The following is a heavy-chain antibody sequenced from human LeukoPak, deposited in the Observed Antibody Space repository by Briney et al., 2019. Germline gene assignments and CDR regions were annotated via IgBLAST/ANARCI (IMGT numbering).Heavy chain of an antibody. CDR3: AKVMPLYQLQWGLYDY. CDR2: ISGSGTSA. V-gene: IGHV3-23*01. J-gene: IGHJ4*02. D-gene: IGHD2-2*01. CDR1: GFTFSSYA. Sequence: GGSLRLSCVASGFTFSSYAMTWVRQAPGEGLQWVSGISGSGTSAYYADSVKGRFTISRDNSKNTLYLQMNSLRAEDTAVYYCAKVMPLYQLQWGLYDYWGQGTLVTVSS.